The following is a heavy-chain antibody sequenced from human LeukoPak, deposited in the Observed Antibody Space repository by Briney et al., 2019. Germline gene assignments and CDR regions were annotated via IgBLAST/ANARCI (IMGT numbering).Heavy chain of an antibody. CDR3: ARAWYGDYFDY. CDR2: IYSGGST. J-gene: IGHJ4*02. D-gene: IGHD4-17*01. Sequence: PGGSLRLSCAASGFTVSSNYMSWVRQAPGKGLEWVAGIYSGGSTYYADSVKGRFTISRDNSKNTLYLQMTSLRAKDTAVYYCARAWYGDYFDYWSQGTLVTVPS. CDR1: GFTVSSNY. V-gene: IGHV3-53*01.